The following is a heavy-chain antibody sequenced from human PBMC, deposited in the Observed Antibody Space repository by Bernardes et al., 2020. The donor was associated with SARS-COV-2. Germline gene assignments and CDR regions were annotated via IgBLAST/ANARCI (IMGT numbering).Heavy chain of an antibody. V-gene: IGHV2-5*02. CDR2: IYWDDDK. CDR3: AHHYRYYYGMDV. J-gene: IGHJ6*02. Sequence: SGPTLVKPTQTLTLTYTFSGFSLSTSGVGVGWIRQPPGTALEWLALIYWDDDKRYSPSLKSRLTITKDTSKNQVVLTMTNMDPVDTATYYCAHHYRYYYGMDVWGQGTTVTVSS. CDR1: GFSLSTSGVG.